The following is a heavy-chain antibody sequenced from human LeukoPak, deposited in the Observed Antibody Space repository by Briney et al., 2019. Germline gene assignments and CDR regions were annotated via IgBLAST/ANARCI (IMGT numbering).Heavy chain of an antibody. J-gene: IGHJ5*01. CDR3: ARNGFVWASGIDYGWFDS. D-gene: IGHD4-17*01. V-gene: IGHV3-7*05. CDR2: IKQDGSDK. CDR1: GFTFSSYW. Sequence: PGGSLRLSCAASGFTFSSYWMSCVRQAPGKGLEWVANIKQDGSDKSYVDSVRGRFTVARDTAKNLLYLQMNSLRVEDTAVYYCARNGFVWASGIDYGWFDSWGQGTLVTVSS.